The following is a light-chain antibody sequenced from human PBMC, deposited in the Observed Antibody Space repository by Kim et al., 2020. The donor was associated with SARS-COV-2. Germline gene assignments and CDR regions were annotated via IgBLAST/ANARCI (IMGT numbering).Light chain of an antibody. V-gene: IGKV3-20*01. J-gene: IGKJ1*01. CDR1: HSITSNY. CDR2: GAS. CDR3: QQYGISPRT. Sequence: SPGERATLSCRASHSITSNYVSWFQQRAGQPPRLLIYGASSRATVISDRFSGSGSGTDFTLTISRLEPEDFAVYYCQQYGISPRTFGQGTKVDIK.